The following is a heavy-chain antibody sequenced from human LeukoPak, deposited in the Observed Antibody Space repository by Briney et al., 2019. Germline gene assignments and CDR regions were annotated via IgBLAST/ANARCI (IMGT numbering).Heavy chain of an antibody. D-gene: IGHD3-3*01. Sequence: GGSLRLSCAASGFTFSSYGMHWVRQAPGKGLEWVAVISYDGSNKYYADSVKGRFTISRDNSKNTLYLQMNSLRAEDTAVYYCAASLLEWLLYYWGQGTLVTVSS. V-gene: IGHV3-30*03. J-gene: IGHJ4*02. CDR2: ISYDGSNK. CDR1: GFTFSSYG. CDR3: AASLLEWLLYY.